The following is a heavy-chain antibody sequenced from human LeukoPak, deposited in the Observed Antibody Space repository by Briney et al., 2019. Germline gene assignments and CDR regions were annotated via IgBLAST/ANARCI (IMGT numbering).Heavy chain of an antibody. J-gene: IGHJ4*02. CDR3: ASRSMYYDSSGGY. Sequence: SETLSLTCAVYGGSFSGYYWSWIRQPPGKGLEWIGEINHSGSTNYKPSLKSRVTISVDTSKNQFSLKLSSVTAADTAVYYCASRSMYYDSSGGYWGQETLVTGSS. CDR1: GGSFSGYY. CDR2: INHSGST. D-gene: IGHD3-22*01. V-gene: IGHV4-34*01.